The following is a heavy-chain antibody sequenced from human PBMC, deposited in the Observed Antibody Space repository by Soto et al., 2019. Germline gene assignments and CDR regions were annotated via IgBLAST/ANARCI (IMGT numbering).Heavy chain of an antibody. CDR3: ATGGDGSSSRPDTFDI. D-gene: IGHD6-6*01. J-gene: IGHJ3*02. CDR2: IYPGDSDT. CDR1: GYRFSTNW. Sequence: GESLKISCKGSGYRFSTNWIAWVRQMPGKVLEWMGIIYPGDSDTRYSPSFQGQVTISADKSISTAYLQWSSLKASDTALYYCATGGDGSSSRPDTFDIWGQGXMVTV. V-gene: IGHV5-51*01.